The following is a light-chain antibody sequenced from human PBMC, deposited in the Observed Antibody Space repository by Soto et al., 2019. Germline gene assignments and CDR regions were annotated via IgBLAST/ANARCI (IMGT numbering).Light chain of an antibody. J-gene: IGKJ5*01. CDR1: QSISSW. V-gene: IGKV1-5*01. Sequence: DIQMTQSPSTLSASVGDRVTITCRASQSISSWLAWYQQKPGKAPKLLIYDASILESGVPSRFSGSGSGTEFTLTISSLQPEDFATYYCQQRNSYPITFGQGTRLEIK. CDR2: DAS. CDR3: QQRNSYPIT.